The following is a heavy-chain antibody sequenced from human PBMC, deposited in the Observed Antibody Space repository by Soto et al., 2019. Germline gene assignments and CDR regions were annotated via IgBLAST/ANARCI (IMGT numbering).Heavy chain of an antibody. Sequence: PGGSLRLSCAASGFTVSSNYMSWVCQAPGKGLEWVSVIYSGGSTYYADSVKGRFTISRDNSKNTLYLQMNSLRAEDTAVYYCARSVTAMAESYGMDAWGQGTTLTVSS. V-gene: IGHV3-66*01. D-gene: IGHD5-18*01. CDR3: ARSVTAMAESYGMDA. CDR2: IYSGGST. J-gene: IGHJ6*02. CDR1: GFTVSSNY.